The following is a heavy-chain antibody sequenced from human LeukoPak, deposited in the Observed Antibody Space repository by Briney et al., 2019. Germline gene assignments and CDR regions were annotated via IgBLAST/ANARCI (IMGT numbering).Heavy chain of an antibody. CDR3: ARDGVVPAAILAFDI. J-gene: IGHJ3*02. V-gene: IGHV1-18*01. Sequence: GASVKVSCKASGGTFSSYAISWVRQAPGQGLEWMGWISAYNGNTNYAQKLQGRVTMTTDTSTSTAYMELRSLRSDDTAVYYCARDGVVPAAILAFDIWGQGTMVTVSS. CDR1: GGTFSSYA. CDR2: ISAYNGNT. D-gene: IGHD2-2*02.